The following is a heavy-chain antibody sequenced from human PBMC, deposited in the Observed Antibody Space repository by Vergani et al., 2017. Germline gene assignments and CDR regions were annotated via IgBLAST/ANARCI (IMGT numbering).Heavy chain of an antibody. CDR3: ARDPVSITGTFDY. CDR2: IYHSGST. Sequence: QVQLQESGPGLVKPSETLSLTCTVSGGSISSYYWSWIRQPPGKGLEWIGSIYHSGSTYYNPSLKSRVTISVDTSKNQFSLKLSSVTAADTAVYYCARDPVSITGTFDYWGQGTLVTVSS. D-gene: IGHD1-20*01. J-gene: IGHJ4*02. CDR1: GGSISSYY. V-gene: IGHV4-38-2*02.